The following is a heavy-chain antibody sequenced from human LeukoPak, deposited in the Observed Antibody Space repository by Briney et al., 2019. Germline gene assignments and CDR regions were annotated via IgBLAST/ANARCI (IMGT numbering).Heavy chain of an antibody. CDR1: GFTFSSYA. D-gene: IGHD2-2*01. CDR3: AKDRPGIVVVPAESHY. CDR2: ISGSGGST. Sequence: QAGGSLRLSCAASGFTFSSYAMSWVRQAPGKGLEWVSAISGSGGSTYYADSVKGRFTISRDNSKNTLYLQMNSLRAEDTAVYYCAKDRPGIVVVPAESHYWGQETLVTVSS. J-gene: IGHJ4*02. V-gene: IGHV3-23*01.